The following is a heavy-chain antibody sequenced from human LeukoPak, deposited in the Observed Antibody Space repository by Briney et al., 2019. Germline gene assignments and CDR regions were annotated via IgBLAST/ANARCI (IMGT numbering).Heavy chain of an antibody. V-gene: IGHV3-64*01. Sequence: PGGSLRLSCAASGFTFSSYAMHWVRQAPGEGLEYVSAISSNGGSTYYANSVKGRFTISRDNSKNTLYLQMGSLRAEDMAVYYCARFIAARGFDYWGQGTLVTVSS. CDR3: ARFIAARGFDY. CDR2: ISSNGGST. CDR1: GFTFSSYA. D-gene: IGHD6-6*01. J-gene: IGHJ4*02.